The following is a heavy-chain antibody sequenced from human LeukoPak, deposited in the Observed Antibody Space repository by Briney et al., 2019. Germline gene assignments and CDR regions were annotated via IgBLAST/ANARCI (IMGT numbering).Heavy chain of an antibody. Sequence: SETLSLTCTVSGGSISSSSYYWGWIRQPPGKGLEWIGSIYYSGSTYYNPSLKSRVTISVDTSKSQFSLKLTSVTAADTAVYYCATLTTVVTAYYFDYWGQGTLVTVSS. CDR2: IYYSGST. V-gene: IGHV4-39*07. CDR1: GGSISSSSYY. CDR3: ATLTTVVTAYYFDY. J-gene: IGHJ4*02. D-gene: IGHD4-23*01.